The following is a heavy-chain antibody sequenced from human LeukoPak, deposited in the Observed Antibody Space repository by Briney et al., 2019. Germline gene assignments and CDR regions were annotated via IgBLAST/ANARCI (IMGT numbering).Heavy chain of an antibody. Sequence: GGSLRLSCAASGFTFSSYEMNWVRQAPGKGLEWVSYISSSGSTIYYADSVKGRFTISRDNAKNSLYLQMNSLRAEDTAVYYCARAEKSYYYYYYYMDVWGKGTTVILSS. CDR1: GFTFSSYE. J-gene: IGHJ6*03. CDR3: ARAEKSYYYYYYYMDV. V-gene: IGHV3-48*03. CDR2: ISSSGSTI.